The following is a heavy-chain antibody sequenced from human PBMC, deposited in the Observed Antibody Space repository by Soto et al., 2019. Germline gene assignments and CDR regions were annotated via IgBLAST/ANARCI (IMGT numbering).Heavy chain of an antibody. J-gene: IGHJ1*01. Sequence: QVQLQQWGAGLLKPSETLSLTCAVYGGSFSGYYWSWIRQPPGKGLEWIGEINHSGSTNYNPSLKSRVTISVDTSKNQFSLKLSSVTAADTAVYYCPRLHRRYFQHWGQGTLVTVSS. CDR1: GGSFSGYY. CDR2: INHSGST. V-gene: IGHV4-34*01. CDR3: PRLHRRYFQH.